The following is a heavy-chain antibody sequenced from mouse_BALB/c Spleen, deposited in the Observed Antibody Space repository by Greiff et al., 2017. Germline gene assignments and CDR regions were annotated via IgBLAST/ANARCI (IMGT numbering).Heavy chain of an antibody. CDR1: GFTFSDYY. CDR3: ARGDYRYFDV. J-gene: IGHJ1*01. V-gene: IGHV5-4*02. Sequence: EVMLVESGGGLVKPGGSLKLSCAASGFTFSDYYMYWVRQTPEKRLEWVATISDGGSYTYYPDSVKGRFTISRDNAKNNLYLQMSSLKSEDTAMYYCARGDYRYFDVWGAGTTVTVSS. D-gene: IGHD2-12*01. CDR2: ISDGGSYT.